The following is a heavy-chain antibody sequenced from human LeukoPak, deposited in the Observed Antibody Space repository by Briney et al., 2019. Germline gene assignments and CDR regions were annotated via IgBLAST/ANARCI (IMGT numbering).Heavy chain of an antibody. D-gene: IGHD2-15*01. CDR3: ARVIGYCSGGSCLPGWYFDL. V-gene: IGHV1-46*01. J-gene: IGHJ2*01. CDR1: GYTFTSYY. CDR2: INPSGGST. Sequence: ASVKVSCKASGYTFTSYYMHWVRQAPGQGLEWMGIINPSGGSTSYAQKFQGRVTMTRDTSTSTVYMELSSLRSEDTAVYYCARVIGYCSGGSCLPGWYFDLWGRGTLVTVSS.